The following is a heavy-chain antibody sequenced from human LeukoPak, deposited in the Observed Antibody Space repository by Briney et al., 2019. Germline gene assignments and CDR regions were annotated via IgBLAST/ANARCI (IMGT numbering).Heavy chain of an antibody. J-gene: IGHJ6*02. CDR1: GFTFDDYA. Sequence: GRSLRLSCAASGFTFDDYAMHWVRQAPGKGLEWVSGISWNSGSIGYADSVKGRFTISRDNAKNSLYLQMNSLRAEDTALYYCATPRLPYYYYGMDVWGQGTTVTVSS. CDR3: ATPRLPYYYYGMDV. CDR2: ISWNSGSI. D-gene: IGHD2-15*01. V-gene: IGHV3-9*01.